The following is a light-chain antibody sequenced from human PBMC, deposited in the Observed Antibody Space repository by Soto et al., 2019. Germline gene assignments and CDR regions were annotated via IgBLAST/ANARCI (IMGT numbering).Light chain of an antibody. Sequence: DIQMTQSPSSLSASVGDRVTITCRASQSISSYLNWYQQKPGKAPKLLIYAASSLQSGVPSRFSGSGFGTDFTLTISSLQPEDFATYYCQQSFSIPFTFGPGTKVDMK. CDR1: QSISSY. V-gene: IGKV1-39*01. J-gene: IGKJ3*01. CDR2: AAS. CDR3: QQSFSIPFT.